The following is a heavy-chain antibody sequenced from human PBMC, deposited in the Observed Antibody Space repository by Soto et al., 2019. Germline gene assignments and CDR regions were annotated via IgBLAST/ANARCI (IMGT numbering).Heavy chain of an antibody. J-gene: IGHJ3*02. CDR1: GFTFSSYA. D-gene: IGHD3-16*01. CDR2: ISSSSSYI. CDR3: ARGGWQMGVDAFDI. V-gene: IGHV3-21*01. Sequence: EVQLLESGGGLVQPGGSLRLSCAASGFTFSSYAMSWVRQAPGKGLEWVSAISSSSSYIYYADSVKGRFTISRDTTKNSLYLKMNSLRAEDTAVYYCARGGWQMGVDAFDIWGRGTMVTVSS.